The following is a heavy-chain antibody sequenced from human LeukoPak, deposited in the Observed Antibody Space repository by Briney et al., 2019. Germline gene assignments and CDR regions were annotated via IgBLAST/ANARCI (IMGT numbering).Heavy chain of an antibody. Sequence: GGSLRLSCAASGFTFSDYYMSWIRQAPGKGLEWVANIKQDGSEKYYVDSVKGRFTISRDNAKNSLYLQMNSLRAEDTAVYYCARNPGYSSSWFLFDPWGQGTLVTVSS. CDR1: GFTFSDYY. CDR3: ARNPGYSSSWFLFDP. CDR2: IKQDGSEK. J-gene: IGHJ5*02. V-gene: IGHV3-7*01. D-gene: IGHD6-13*01.